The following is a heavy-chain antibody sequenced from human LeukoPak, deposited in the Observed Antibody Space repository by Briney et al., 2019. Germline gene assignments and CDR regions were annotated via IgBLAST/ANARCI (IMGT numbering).Heavy chain of an antibody. Sequence: ASVKVSCKASGYTFTSYYMHWVRQAPGQGLEWMGIINPSGGSTSYAQKFQGRVTMTRDMSTSTIYMELSSLRSEDTAVYYCARDVAPDIVLMVYAHAFDIWGQGTMVTVSS. D-gene: IGHD2-8*01. CDR2: INPSGGST. J-gene: IGHJ3*02. CDR3: ARDVAPDIVLMVYAHAFDI. CDR1: GYTFTSYY. V-gene: IGHV1-46*01.